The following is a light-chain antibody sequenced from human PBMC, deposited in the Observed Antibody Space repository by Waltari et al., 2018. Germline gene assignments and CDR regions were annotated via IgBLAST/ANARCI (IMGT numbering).Light chain of an antibody. CDR2: GTS. CDR1: QSVSSDF. J-gene: IGKJ1*01. Sequence: ENVLTQSPGTLSLSPGERATLSCRASQSVSSDFLAWYQQKPGQAPRLLIYGTSNRATGIPDRFSGSGSGTYFTLTISRLEPEDFAMYYCQQYSDSPPWTFGQGTKGEI. V-gene: IGKV3-20*01. CDR3: QQYSDSPPWT.